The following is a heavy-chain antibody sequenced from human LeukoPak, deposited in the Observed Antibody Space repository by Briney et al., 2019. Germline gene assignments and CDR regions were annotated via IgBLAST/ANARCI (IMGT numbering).Heavy chain of an antibody. V-gene: IGHV3-74*01. CDR3: ARDSAMVRGVILDY. CDR2: IKSDGSST. CDR1: GFTFSSYW. D-gene: IGHD3-10*01. J-gene: IGHJ4*02. Sequence: GSLRLSCAASGFTFSSYWMHLVRQAPGEGLVWVSRIKSDGSSTSYADSVKGRFTISRDNAKNTLYLQTNSLRAEDTAVYYCARDSAMVRGVILDYWGQGTLVTVSS.